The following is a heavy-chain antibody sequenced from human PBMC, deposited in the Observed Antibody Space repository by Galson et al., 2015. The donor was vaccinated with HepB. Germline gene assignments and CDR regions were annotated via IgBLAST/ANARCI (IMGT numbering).Heavy chain of an antibody. Sequence: SLRLSCADSGFTFSSYSMNWVRQAPGKGLEWVSSISSSSSYIYYADSVKGRFTISRDNAKNSLYLQMNSLRAEDTAVYYCARDQEYYDFWSGYYNTRADFDYWGQGTLVTVSS. CDR3: ARDQEYYDFWSGYYNTRADFDY. J-gene: IGHJ4*02. CDR1: GFTFSSYS. D-gene: IGHD3-3*01. V-gene: IGHV3-21*01. CDR2: ISSSSSYI.